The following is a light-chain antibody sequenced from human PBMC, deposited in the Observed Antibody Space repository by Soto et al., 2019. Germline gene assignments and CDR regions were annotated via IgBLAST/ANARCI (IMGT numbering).Light chain of an antibody. CDR3: QQRRDWPPFT. J-gene: IGKJ5*01. CDR2: EAS. CDR1: QSISSY. Sequence: EIVLTQSPATLSLSPGERATLSCRASQSISSYLAWYQQRPAQAPRLLIYEASNRATGIPARFSGSGSGTDFTLTISSLEPEDFAVYYCQQRRDWPPFTFGQGTRLEI. V-gene: IGKV3-11*01.